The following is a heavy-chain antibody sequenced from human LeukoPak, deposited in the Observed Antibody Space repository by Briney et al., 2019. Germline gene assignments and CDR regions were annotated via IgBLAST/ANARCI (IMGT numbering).Heavy chain of an antibody. V-gene: IGHV3-53*01. CDR3: ATWERWLQYW. Sequence: GGSLRLSCAASGFTVRSNFLTWVRQPPGKGLEWVAGMSIADTTNYADSVKGRFTVSKDNSKNTLFLQMNSLRVEDTAVYYCATWERWLQYWWGQGTLVTVSA. D-gene: IGHD5-24*01. J-gene: IGHJ4*02. CDR1: GFTVRSNF. CDR2: MSIADTT.